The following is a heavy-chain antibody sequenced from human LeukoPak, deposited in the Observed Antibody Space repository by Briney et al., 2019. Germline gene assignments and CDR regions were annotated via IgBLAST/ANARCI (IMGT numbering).Heavy chain of an antibody. D-gene: IGHD2-21*02. CDR1: GFTFSSYA. V-gene: IGHV3-23*01. J-gene: IGHJ4*02. CDR3: AKDPVVTAIQYYFDY. Sequence: GGSLRLSCAAPGFTFSSYAMSWVRQAPGKGLEWVSAISGSGGSTYYADSVKGRFTISRDNSKNTLYLQMNSLRAEDTAVYYCAKDPVVTAIQYYFDYWGQGTLVTVSS. CDR2: ISGSGGST.